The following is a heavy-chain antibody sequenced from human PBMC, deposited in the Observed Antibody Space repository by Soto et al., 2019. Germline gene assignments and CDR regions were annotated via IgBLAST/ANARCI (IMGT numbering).Heavy chain of an antibody. J-gene: IGHJ4*02. CDR2: MNPNSSNA. CDR1: GYTFTSND. CDR3: TRARYGGYGFDY. V-gene: IGHV1-8*02. Sequence: ASVKVSCKASGYTFTSNDIHWVRQATGQGPGLMGWMNPNSSNAGYTQEFQGRVTMTRDNSISTAYMELSSLSSEDTAIYYCTRARYGGYGFDYWGQGTLVTVSS. D-gene: IGHD5-12*01.